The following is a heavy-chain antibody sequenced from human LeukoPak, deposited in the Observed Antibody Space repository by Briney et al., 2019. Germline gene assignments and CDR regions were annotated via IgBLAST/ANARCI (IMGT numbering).Heavy chain of an antibody. CDR2: IIPILGIA. D-gene: IGHD2-2*01. CDR1: GGTFSSYA. CDR3: ARGVVPAAMAMDY. J-gene: IGHJ4*02. Sequence: PVKVSCKASGGTFSSYAISWVRQAPGQGLEWMGRIIPILGIANYAQKFQGRVTITADKSTSTAYMELSSLRSEDTAVYYCARGVVPAAMAMDYWGQGTLVTVSS. V-gene: IGHV1-69*04.